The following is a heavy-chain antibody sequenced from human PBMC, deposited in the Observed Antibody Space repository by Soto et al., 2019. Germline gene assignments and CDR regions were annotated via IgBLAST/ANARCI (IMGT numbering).Heavy chain of an antibody. CDR2: IIPIFGTA. V-gene: IGHV1-69*12. Sequence: QVQLVQSGAEVKKPGSSVKVSCKASGGTFSSYAISWVRQAPGQGLEWMGGIIPIFGTANYAQKFQGRVTITAGESTGTAYMELSSLRSEDTAVYYCAGPDVDSGGMDVWGQGTTVTVSS. J-gene: IGHJ6*02. CDR3: AGPDVDSGGMDV. D-gene: IGHD3-10*01. CDR1: GGTFSSYA.